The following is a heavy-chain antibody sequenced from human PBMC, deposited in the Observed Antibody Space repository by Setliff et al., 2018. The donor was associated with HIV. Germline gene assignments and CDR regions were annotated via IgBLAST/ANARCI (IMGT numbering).Heavy chain of an antibody. J-gene: IGHJ4*02. CDR2: IYYRGSA. V-gene: IGHV4-38-2*01. CDR1: GYSISSGYY. D-gene: IGHD3-22*01. CDR3: ARSPYYYDSGGYPPDY. Sequence: PSETLSLTCAVSGYSISSGYYWGWIRQPPGKGLEWIGSIYYRGSAYYNPSLKSRVTISLDTSKNQFSLQLSSVTAADTAVYYCARSPYYYDSGGYPPDYWGQGTLVTVSS.